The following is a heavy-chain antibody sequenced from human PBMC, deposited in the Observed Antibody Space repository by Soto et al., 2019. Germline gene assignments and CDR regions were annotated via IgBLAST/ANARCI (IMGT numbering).Heavy chain of an antibody. J-gene: IGHJ4*02. D-gene: IGHD6-19*01. CDR3: AKVGSSGWRSPSDN. Sequence: GGSLRLSCAASGFTFSTYSMTWVRQAPGKGLEWVSTISDGGGSAYYTDSVKGRFTISRDNSNNTLYMQMNSLRAEDTAIYYCAKVGSSGWRSPSDNWGQGTRVTVSS. CDR1: GFTFSTYS. V-gene: IGHV3-23*01. CDR2: ISDGGGSA.